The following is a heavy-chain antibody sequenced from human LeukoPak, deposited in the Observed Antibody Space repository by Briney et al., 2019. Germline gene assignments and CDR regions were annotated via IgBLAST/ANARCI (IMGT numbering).Heavy chain of an antibody. CDR1: GSTSDDYG. V-gene: IGHV3-20*04. CDR3: ARDNHSSSWVYLDY. D-gene: IGHD6-13*01. Sequence: RPGGSLRLSCAASGSTSDDYGMSWVRQPPAKGLEWVSGINWNGGSTGYADSVKGRFTISRDNAKNSLYLQMNSLRAEDTALYYCARDNHSSSWVYLDYWGQGNLGTVSS. J-gene: IGHJ4*02. CDR2: INWNGGST.